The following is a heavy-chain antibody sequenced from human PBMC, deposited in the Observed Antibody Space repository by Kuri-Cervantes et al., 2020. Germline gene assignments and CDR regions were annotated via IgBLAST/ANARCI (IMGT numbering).Heavy chain of an antibody. Sequence: GGSLRLSCAASGFTFDDYTMHWVRQAPGKGLEWVSLISWDGGSTYYADSVKGRFTISRDNSKNTLSLQMNSLRAEDTAVYYCARDLHSYYYDLWGQGTLVTVSS. V-gene: IGHV3-43*01. CDR2: ISWDGGST. J-gene: IGHJ4*02. CDR3: ARDLHSYYYDL. CDR1: GFTFDDYT.